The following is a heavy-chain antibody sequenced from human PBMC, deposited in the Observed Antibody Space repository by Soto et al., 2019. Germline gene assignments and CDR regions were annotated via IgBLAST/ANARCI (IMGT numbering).Heavy chain of an antibody. Sequence: QVQLQQWGAGLLKPSETLSLTCAVYGGSFSGYYWSWIRQPPGKGLEWIGEINHSGSTNYNPSLKSRVTISVDTSKNQFSLKLSSVTAADTAVYYCAREGGMRGPWWNGMDVWGQGTTVTVSS. CDR1: GGSFSGYY. D-gene: IGHD2-15*01. V-gene: IGHV4-34*01. CDR2: INHSGST. CDR3: AREGGMRGPWWNGMDV. J-gene: IGHJ6*02.